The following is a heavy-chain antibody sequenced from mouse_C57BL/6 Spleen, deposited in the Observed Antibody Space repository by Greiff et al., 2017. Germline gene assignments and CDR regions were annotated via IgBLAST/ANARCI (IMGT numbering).Heavy chain of an antibody. CDR3: AREMDSSGYFDY. D-gene: IGHD3-2*02. J-gene: IGHJ2*01. CDR2: INPSTGGT. V-gene: IGHV1-42*01. CDR1: GYSFTGYY. Sequence: VQLQQSGPELVKPGASVKISCKASGYSFTGYYMNWVKQSPEKSLEWIGEINPSTGGTTYNQKFKAKATLTVDKSSSTAYMQLKSLTSEDSAVYYCAREMDSSGYFDYWGQGTTLTVSS.